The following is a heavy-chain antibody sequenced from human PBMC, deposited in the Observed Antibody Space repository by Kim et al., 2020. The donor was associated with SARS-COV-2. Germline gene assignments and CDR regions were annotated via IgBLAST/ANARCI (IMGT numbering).Heavy chain of an antibody. D-gene: IGHD6-19*01. CDR3: ATSKQWLDFDY. J-gene: IGHJ4*02. V-gene: IGHV6-1*01. Sequence: DYAVSVKSRITINPDTSKNQFSLQLNSVTPEDTAVYYCATSKQWLDFDYWGQGTLVTVSS.